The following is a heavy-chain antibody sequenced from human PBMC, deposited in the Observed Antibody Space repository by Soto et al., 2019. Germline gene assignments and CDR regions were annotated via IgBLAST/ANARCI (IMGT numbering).Heavy chain of an antibody. D-gene: IGHD1-26*01. CDR2: ISPGGDQR. Sequence: GGSLGLSCAASGFHFNNYCMHWVRQTPGKGLEWVANISPGGDQRDYADSVKGRFTISRDNARNSVHLQMSSLRDEDTAVYYCARDHYYAFDIWGQGTMVTVSS. CDR1: GFHFNNYC. V-gene: IGHV3-7*01. CDR3: ARDHYYAFDI. J-gene: IGHJ3*02.